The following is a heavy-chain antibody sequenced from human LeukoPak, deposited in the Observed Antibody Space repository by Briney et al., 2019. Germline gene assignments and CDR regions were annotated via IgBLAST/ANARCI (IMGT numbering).Heavy chain of an antibody. Sequence: GGSLRLSCAASGFTFSSYWMHWVRQAPGKGLVWVSRINSDGSSTSYADSVKGRFTISRDNAKNTLYLQMNSLRAEDTAVYYCARDRRYYDSSGYRGRAFDIWGQGIMVTVSS. D-gene: IGHD3-22*01. V-gene: IGHV3-74*01. CDR3: ARDRRYYDSSGYRGRAFDI. CDR2: INSDGSST. J-gene: IGHJ3*02. CDR1: GFTFSSYW.